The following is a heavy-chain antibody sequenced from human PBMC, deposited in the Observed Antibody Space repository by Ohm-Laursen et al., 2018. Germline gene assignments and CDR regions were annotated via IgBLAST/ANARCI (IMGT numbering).Heavy chain of an antibody. V-gene: IGHV3-7*01. CDR2: MKQDGSET. CDR3: ARTFRDYYYYGMDV. J-gene: IGHJ6*02. Sequence: SLRLSCAASGFTFSSYWMTWVRQAPGKGLEWVAYMKQDGSETYYVDSVKGRFTISRDNAKNSLYLQMNSLRAEDTAVYYCARTFRDYYYYGMDVWGQGTTVTVSS. CDR1: GFTFSSYW. D-gene: IGHD3-10*01.